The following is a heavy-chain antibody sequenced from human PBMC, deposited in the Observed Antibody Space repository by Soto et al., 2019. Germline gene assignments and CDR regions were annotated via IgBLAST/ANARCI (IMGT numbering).Heavy chain of an antibody. J-gene: IGHJ6*02. CDR2: IYYSGST. D-gene: IGHD3-22*01. CDR3: ARDLRGYYDSSGYYLGYYYGMDV. V-gene: IGHV4-31*03. Sequence: SETLSLTCTVSGGSISSGGYYWSWIRQHPGKGLEWIGYIYYSGSTYYNPSLKSRVTISVDTSKNQFSLKLSSVTAADTAVYYCARDLRGYYDSSGYYLGYYYGMDVWGQGTTVTVSS. CDR1: GGSISSGGYY.